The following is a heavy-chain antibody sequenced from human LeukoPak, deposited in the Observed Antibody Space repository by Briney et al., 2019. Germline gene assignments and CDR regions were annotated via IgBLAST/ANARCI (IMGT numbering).Heavy chain of an antibody. CDR2: VRHSGTT. J-gene: IGHJ6*03. V-gene: IGHV4-34*01. Sequence: SETLSLTCTVYGGSFSDYSWSWIRQPPGKGLDWIGEVRHSGTTNYNPSLESRVTLSIDTSNSQFSLNMKSVTAADSGVYYCARDGIAVFGVITGNYYYMDVWGKGTTVTVSS. D-gene: IGHD3-3*01. CDR1: GGSFSDYS. CDR3: ARDGIAVFGVITGNYYYMDV.